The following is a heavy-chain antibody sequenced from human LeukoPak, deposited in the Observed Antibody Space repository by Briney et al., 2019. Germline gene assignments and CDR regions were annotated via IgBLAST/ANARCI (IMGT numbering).Heavy chain of an antibody. J-gene: IGHJ5*02. CDR3: ARDPCDFWSEGWFDP. CDR1: GGSISSYY. V-gene: IGHV4-59*12. Sequence: PSETLSLTCTVSGGSISSYYWSWIRQPPGKGLEWIGYIYHSGSTYYNPSLKSRVTISVDRSKNQFSLKLSSVTAADTAVYYCARDPCDFWSEGWFDPWGQGTLVTVSS. CDR2: IYHSGST. D-gene: IGHD3-3*01.